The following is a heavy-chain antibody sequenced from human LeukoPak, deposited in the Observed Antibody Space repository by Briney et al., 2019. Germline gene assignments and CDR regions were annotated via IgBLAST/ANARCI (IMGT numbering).Heavy chain of an antibody. CDR2: IYYSGST. V-gene: IGHV4-39*07. CDR3: ALSGYYSNTVDY. D-gene: IGHD3-22*01. CDR1: GGSISSSSYY. Sequence: SETLSLTCTVSGGSISSSSYYWGWIRQPPGKGLEWTGSIYYSGSTYYNPSLKSRVTISVDTSKNQFSLKLSSVTAADTAVYYCALSGYYSNTVDYWGQGTLVTVSS. J-gene: IGHJ4*02.